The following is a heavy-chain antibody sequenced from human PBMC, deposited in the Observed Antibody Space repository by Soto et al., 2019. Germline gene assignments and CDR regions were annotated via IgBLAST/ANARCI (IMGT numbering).Heavy chain of an antibody. CDR1: GGSFSGYY. CDR2: INHSGST. Sequence: SETLSLTCAVYGGSFSGYYWSWIRQPPGKGLEWIGEINHSGSTNYNPSLKSRVTISVDTSKNQFSLKLSSVTAADTAVYYCARADGAFRGYSGYEYGRVRPRSFDYWGQGTLVTVSS. D-gene: IGHD5-12*01. CDR3: ARADGAFRGYSGYEYGRVRPRSFDY. V-gene: IGHV4-34*01. J-gene: IGHJ4*02.